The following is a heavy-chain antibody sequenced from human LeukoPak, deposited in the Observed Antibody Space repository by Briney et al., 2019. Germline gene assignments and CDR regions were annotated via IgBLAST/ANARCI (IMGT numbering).Heavy chain of an antibody. V-gene: IGHV1-18*01. CDR2: NSAYNGNT. Sequence: ASVKVSCKASGYTFTSYGISWVRQAPGQGREWMGWNSAYNGNTNYAQKLQGRVTMTTDTSTSTAYMELRSLRSDDTAVYYCARVLVAASPMSLDYYMDVWGKGTTVTVSS. CDR3: ARVLVAASPMSLDYYMDV. CDR1: GYTFTSYG. D-gene: IGHD2-15*01. J-gene: IGHJ6*03.